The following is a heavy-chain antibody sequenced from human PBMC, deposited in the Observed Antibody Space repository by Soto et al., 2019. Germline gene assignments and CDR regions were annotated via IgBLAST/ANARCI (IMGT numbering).Heavy chain of an antibody. V-gene: IGHV1-58*01. Sequence: ASVKVSCKASGFTFTSSAVQWVRQARGQRLEWIGWIVVGSGNTNYAQKFQERVTITRDMSTSTAYMELSSLRSEDTAVYYCAAGRVGFLEWLSPYGMDVWGQGTTVTVSS. CDR1: GFTFTSSA. CDR2: IVVGSGNT. J-gene: IGHJ6*02. CDR3: AAGRVGFLEWLSPYGMDV. D-gene: IGHD3-3*01.